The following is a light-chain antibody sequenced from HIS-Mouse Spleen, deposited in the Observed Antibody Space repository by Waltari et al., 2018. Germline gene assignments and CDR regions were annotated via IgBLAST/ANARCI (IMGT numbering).Light chain of an antibody. Sequence: SYVLTQPPSVSVAPGKTARITCGGNNLGSKSVQWYQQKPGQAPGLVVYDDSDRPSGIPERFSGSNSGNTATLTISRVEAGDEADYYCQVWDSSSDHVVFGGGTKLTVL. V-gene: IGLV3-21*03. CDR1: NLGSKS. CDR3: QVWDSSSDHVV. CDR2: DDS. J-gene: IGLJ2*01.